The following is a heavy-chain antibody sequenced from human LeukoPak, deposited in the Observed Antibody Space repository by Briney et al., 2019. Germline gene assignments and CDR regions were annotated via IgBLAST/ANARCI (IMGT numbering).Heavy chain of an antibody. V-gene: IGHV4-39*01. CDR2: IYYSGST. Sequence: KASETLSLTCTVSGGSISSSSYYWGWIRQPPGKGLEWIGSIYYSGSTYYNPSLKSRVTISVDTSKNQFSLKLSSVTAADTAVYYCARHGGVTTVVTRDAFDIWGQGTMVTVSS. CDR1: GGSISSSSYY. CDR3: ARHGGVTTVVTRDAFDI. D-gene: IGHD4-23*01. J-gene: IGHJ3*02.